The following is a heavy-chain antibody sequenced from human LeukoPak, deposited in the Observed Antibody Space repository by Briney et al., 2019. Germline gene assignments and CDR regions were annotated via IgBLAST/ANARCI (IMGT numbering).Heavy chain of an antibody. Sequence: PSETLSLTCNVSGGSISSGDYYWSWIRQPPGKGLEWIGSIYYSGSTYYNPSLKSRVTISVDTSKNQFSLKLSSVTAADTAVYYCARHSGVFTMVRGVIGYWGQGTLVTVSS. D-gene: IGHD3-10*01. CDR1: GGSISSGDYY. J-gene: IGHJ4*02. V-gene: IGHV4-39*01. CDR3: ARHSGVFTMVRGVIGY. CDR2: IYYSGST.